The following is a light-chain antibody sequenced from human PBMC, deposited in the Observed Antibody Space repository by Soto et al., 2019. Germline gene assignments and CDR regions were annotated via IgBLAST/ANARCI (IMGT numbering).Light chain of an antibody. CDR3: LQYSGFTWT. CDR1: QSIRTF. CDR2: DVS. Sequence: DIQMTQSPSTLAASVGDRVTITCRASQSIRTFLAWYQQKPGKAPKLLIFDVSSLESGLPSRFSGSGSGTEFTLTISSLQPDDFASYYCLQYSGFTWTFGQGTKVEIK. V-gene: IGKV1-5*01. J-gene: IGKJ1*01.